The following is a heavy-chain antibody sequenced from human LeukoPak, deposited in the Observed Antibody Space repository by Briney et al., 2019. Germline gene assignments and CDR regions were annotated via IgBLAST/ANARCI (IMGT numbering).Heavy chain of an antibody. CDR2: ITTTGGA. Sequence: PGGSLRLSCAASGFTFSSYDMYWVRQTTGKGLEWVSWITTTGGAYYPGSVQDRFTISSKKDNHTSYLHVNSLRAGDTAVYYCARGNRSGVWGFDIWGQGTMVTVSS. CDR3: ARGNRSGVWGFDI. CDR1: GFTFSSYD. J-gene: IGHJ3*02. V-gene: IGHV3-13*04. D-gene: IGHD7-27*01.